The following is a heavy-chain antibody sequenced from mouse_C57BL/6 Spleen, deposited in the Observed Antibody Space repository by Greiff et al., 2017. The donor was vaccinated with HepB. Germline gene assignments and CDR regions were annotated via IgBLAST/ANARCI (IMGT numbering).Heavy chain of an antibody. J-gene: IGHJ1*03. D-gene: IGHD2-1*01. V-gene: IGHV3-6*01. CDR1: GYSITSGYY. Sequence: VQLQESGPGLVKPSQSLSLTCSVTGYSITSGYYWNWIRQFPGNKLEWMGYISYDGSNNYNPSLKNRISITRDTSKNQFFLKLNSVTTEDTATYYCARPYGNYWYFDVWGTGTTVTVSS. CDR2: ISYDGSN. CDR3: ARPYGNYWYFDV.